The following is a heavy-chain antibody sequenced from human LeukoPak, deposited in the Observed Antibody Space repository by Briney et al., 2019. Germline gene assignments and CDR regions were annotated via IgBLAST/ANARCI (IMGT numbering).Heavy chain of an antibody. CDR3: AFTYGSGSYYYYYYYGMDV. J-gene: IGHJ6*02. D-gene: IGHD3-10*01. Sequence: ASGKVSCKASGYTFTGYYMHWVRQAPGQGLEWMGWINPNSGGTNYAQKFQGRVTMTRDTSISTAYMELSRLRSDDTAVYYCAFTYGSGSYYYYYYYGMDVWGQGTTVTVSS. CDR1: GYTFTGYY. CDR2: INPNSGGT. V-gene: IGHV1-2*02.